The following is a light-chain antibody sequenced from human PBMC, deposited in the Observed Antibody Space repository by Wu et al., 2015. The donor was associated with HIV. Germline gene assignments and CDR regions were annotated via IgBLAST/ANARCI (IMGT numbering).Light chain of an antibody. V-gene: IGKV3-15*01. J-gene: IGKJ1*01. CDR3: QQYHNWPPWT. CDR2: RAS. CDR1: ESIGSS. Sequence: EMVLTQSPGTLSLSPGERATLSCRVSESIGSSSLAWYRQKPGHPPRLLISRASTRATGIPARFSGSGSGTEFTLTINNVQSEDLGIYYCQQYHNWPPWTFGQGTKVEIK.